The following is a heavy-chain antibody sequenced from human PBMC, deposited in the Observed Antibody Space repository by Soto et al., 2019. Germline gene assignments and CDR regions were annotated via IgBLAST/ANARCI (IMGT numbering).Heavy chain of an antibody. CDR3: ASLRSRWNIDY. Sequence: QVQLQESGPGLVKPSQTLSLTCTVSGGSISTDDHYWSWIRQPPGKGLEWIGYIYCTGSTHYNPSLKSRLFTSLDTSKNQFSLQLTSVTAADTAVYYCASLRSRWNIDYWGQGTLVTVSS. CDR1: GGSISTDDHY. D-gene: IGHD6-13*01. CDR2: IYCTGST. J-gene: IGHJ4*02. V-gene: IGHV4-30-4*01.